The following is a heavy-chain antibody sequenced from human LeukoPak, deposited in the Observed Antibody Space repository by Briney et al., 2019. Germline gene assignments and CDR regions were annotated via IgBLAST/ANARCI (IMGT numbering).Heavy chain of an antibody. V-gene: IGHV3-30*02. CDR3: AKDPGYCSSTSCYGGGWFDP. D-gene: IGHD2-2*01. Sequence: GGSLKLPCTASGFNFRRYGKHWVRQAPGKGPEWVAIIRYDGSNKYYADSVKGRFTISRDNSKNTLYLQMNSLRAEDTAVYYCAKDPGYCSSTSCYGGGWFDPWGQGTLVTVSS. CDR1: GFNFRRYG. CDR2: IRYDGSNK. J-gene: IGHJ5*02.